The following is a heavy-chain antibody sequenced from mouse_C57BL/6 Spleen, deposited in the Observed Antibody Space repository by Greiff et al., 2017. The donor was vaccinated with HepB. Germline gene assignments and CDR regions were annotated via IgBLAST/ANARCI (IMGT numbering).Heavy chain of an antibody. CDR3: AIYYYGRGFDY. J-gene: IGHJ2*01. V-gene: IGHV1-50*01. CDR2: IDPSDSYT. Sequence: QVQLQQPGAELVKPGASVKLSCKASGYTFTSYWMQWVKQRPGQGLEWIGEIDPSDSYTNYNQKFKGKATLTVDTSSSTAYMKLSSLTSEDSAVYYCAIYYYGRGFDYWGQGTTLTVSS. D-gene: IGHD1-1*01. CDR1: GYTFTSYW.